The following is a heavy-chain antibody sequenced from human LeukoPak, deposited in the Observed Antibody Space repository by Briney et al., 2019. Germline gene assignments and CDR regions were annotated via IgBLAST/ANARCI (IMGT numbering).Heavy chain of an antibody. CDR2: IKNDETIT. Sequence: GGSLRLSCAASGFTFSTHWMHWVRQAPGKGLVWVSRIKNDETITSYADFVEGRFTISRDNAKNTLYLQMNSLRVDDTAVYYCAKSDWFDPWGQGTLVTVSS. V-gene: IGHV3-74*01. J-gene: IGHJ5*02. CDR1: GFTFSTHW. CDR3: AKSDWFDP.